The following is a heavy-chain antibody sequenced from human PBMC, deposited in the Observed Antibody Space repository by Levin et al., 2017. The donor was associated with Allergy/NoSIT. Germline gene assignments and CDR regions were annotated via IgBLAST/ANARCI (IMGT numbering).Heavy chain of an antibody. V-gene: IGHV4-59*01. CDR2: VYYTGST. D-gene: IGHD3-16*01. Sequence: TAGGSLRLSCTVSGGSSSGYYWTWIRQPPGKGLEWVGYVYYTGSTDYNPSLKSRVSISLDTSKNQFSLKLSFVTAADTAVYYCARSTWGYAFDIWDQGTMVTVSS. CDR3: ARSTWGYAFDI. CDR1: GGSSSGYY. J-gene: IGHJ3*02.